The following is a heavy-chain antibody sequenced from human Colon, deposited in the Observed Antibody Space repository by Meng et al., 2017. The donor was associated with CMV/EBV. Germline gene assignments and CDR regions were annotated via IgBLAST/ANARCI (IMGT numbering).Heavy chain of an antibody. D-gene: IGHD6-6*01. CDR1: GGSVTSGNYY. CDR2: IYYSGST. V-gene: IGHV4-61*01. CDR3: ARGGPRPRQDFDY. Sequence: SETLSLTCTVSGGSVTSGNYYWSWIRQPPGKGLEWIGYIYYSGSTNYNPSLKSRVTISIDTSKNQFSLKLNSVTAADTAVYYCARGGPRPRQDFDYWGQGTLVTVSS. J-gene: IGHJ4*02.